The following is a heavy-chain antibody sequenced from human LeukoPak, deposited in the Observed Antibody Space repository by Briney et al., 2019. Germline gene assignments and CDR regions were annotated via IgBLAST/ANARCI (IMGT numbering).Heavy chain of an antibody. CDR1: GFTFSSYG. Sequence: PGGTLRLSCAASGFTFSSYGMSWVRHAPGKGLKWVSDISGSGGSTYYADSGKGRVTISRDNSKDTLYLQVNSLRVEDTAVYYCAKDRLGAMMYFDFWGQGTLVTVSS. V-gene: IGHV3-23*01. CDR3: AKDRLGAMMYFDF. J-gene: IGHJ4*02. D-gene: IGHD1-26*01. CDR2: ISGSGGST.